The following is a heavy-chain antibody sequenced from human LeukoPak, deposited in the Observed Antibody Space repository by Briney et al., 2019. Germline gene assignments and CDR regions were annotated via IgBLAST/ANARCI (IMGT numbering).Heavy chain of an antibody. CDR3: ARLSAYYYGSYFYYYMDV. V-gene: IGHV3-48*01. CDR2: ISSSGSTI. D-gene: IGHD3-10*01. Sequence: PGGSLRLSCAASGFSFSTYSMNWVRQAPGKGLEWVSYISSSGSTIYYADSVKGRFTISRDNAKNSLYLQMNSLRAEDTALYYCARLSAYYYGSYFYYYMDVWGKGTTVTVSS. CDR1: GFSFSTYS. J-gene: IGHJ6*03.